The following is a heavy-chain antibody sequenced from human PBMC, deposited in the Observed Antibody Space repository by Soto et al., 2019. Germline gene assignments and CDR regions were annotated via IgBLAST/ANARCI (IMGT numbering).Heavy chain of an antibody. CDR1: GFNFRSHA. CDR2: ISGHAGAT. CDR3: AKDGGTTGIGGWFDS. J-gene: IGHJ5*01. Sequence: EVQLLESGGGLVQPGGSLRVSCAVSGFNFRSHAMSWVRQAPGKGLEWVSGISGHAGATYYTDSVKGRFTISRDNSKNTRFLQINSLRAGDTAIYYCAKDGGTTGIGGWFDSWGKGTLVSVSS. D-gene: IGHD1-1*01. V-gene: IGHV3-23*01.